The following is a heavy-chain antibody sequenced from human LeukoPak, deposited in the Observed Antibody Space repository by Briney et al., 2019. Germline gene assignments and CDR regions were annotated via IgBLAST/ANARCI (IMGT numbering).Heavy chain of an antibody. D-gene: IGHD2-8*01. V-gene: IGHV4-4*02. CDR2: IYHSGGT. J-gene: IGHJ6*03. CDR1: GGSISSSTNW. Sequence: SETLSLTCAVSGGSISSSTNWWSWVRQPPGKGLEWIGEIYHSGGTNYNPSLKSRITTSVDKSQNQFSLKVNSLTAADTAAYYCATNGYYCMDVWGKGTTVTVSS. CDR3: ATNGYYCMDV.